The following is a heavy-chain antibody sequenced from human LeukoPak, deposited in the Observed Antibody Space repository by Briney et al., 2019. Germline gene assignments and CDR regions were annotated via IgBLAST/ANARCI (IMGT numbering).Heavy chain of an antibody. V-gene: IGHV3-30*03. J-gene: IGHJ4*02. CDR1: GFTFSSYG. CDR3: ARHPEFLRDFDY. CDR2: ISYDGSNK. D-gene: IGHD1-14*01. Sequence: PGGSLRLSCAASGFTFSSYGMHWVRQAPGKGLEWVAVISYDGSNKYYADSVKGRFTISRDNSKNTLYLQMNSLRAEDTAVYYCARHPEFLRDFDYWGQGTLVTVSS.